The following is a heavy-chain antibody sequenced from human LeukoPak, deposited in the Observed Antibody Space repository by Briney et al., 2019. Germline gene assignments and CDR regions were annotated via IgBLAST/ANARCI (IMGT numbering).Heavy chain of an antibody. J-gene: IGHJ3*02. CDR1: GGSFSGYY. Sequence: SETLSLTCAVYGGSFSGYYWSWIRQPPGKGLEWIGEINHSGSTNYNPSLKSRVTISVDTSKNQFSLKLSSVTAADTAVYYCARAIAARSDAFDIWAKGQWSPSLQ. V-gene: IGHV4-34*01. CDR3: ARAIAARSDAFDI. CDR2: INHSGST. D-gene: IGHD6-6*01.